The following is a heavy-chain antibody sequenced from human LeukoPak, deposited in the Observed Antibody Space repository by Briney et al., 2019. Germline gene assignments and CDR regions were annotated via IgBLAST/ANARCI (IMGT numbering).Heavy chain of an antibody. J-gene: IGHJ4*02. CDR3: ARERGYFDWLIPDY. V-gene: IGHV3-21*01. CDR1: GFTFSSHA. CDR2: ISSSSSYI. D-gene: IGHD3-9*01. Sequence: GGSLRLSCVASGFTFSSHAMGWVRQAPGKGLEWVSSISSSSSYIYYADSVKGRFTISRDNAKNSLYLQMNSLRAEDTAVYYCARERGYFDWLIPDYWGQGTLVTVSS.